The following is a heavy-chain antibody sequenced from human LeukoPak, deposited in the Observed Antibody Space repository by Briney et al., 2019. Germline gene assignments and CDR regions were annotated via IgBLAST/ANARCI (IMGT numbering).Heavy chain of an antibody. CDR1: GGSVSGTYY. Sequence: PSEILSLTCTVSGGSVSGTYYWSWIRQPPGKGLEWIAYIYHTGSTDSNPSLRSRVTISLDTSKNQFSLKLNSVTAADTAVYYCARRWVYDKRAFDAWGQGALVTVSS. J-gene: IGHJ3*01. V-gene: IGHV4-61*01. D-gene: IGHD3-16*01. CDR3: ARRWVYDKRAFDA. CDR2: IYHTGST.